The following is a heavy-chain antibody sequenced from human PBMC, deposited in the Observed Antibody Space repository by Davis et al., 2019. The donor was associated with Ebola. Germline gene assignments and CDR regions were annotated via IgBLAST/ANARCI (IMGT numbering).Heavy chain of an antibody. CDR2: INAGNGNT. CDR1: GYIFTSYA. CDR3: ARGAYSSSWYPVDY. V-gene: IGHV1-3*01. D-gene: IGHD6-13*01. J-gene: IGHJ4*02. Sequence: ASVKVSCKASGYIFTSYAIHWVRQAPGQRLEWMGWINAGNGNTKYSQKFQGRVTITRDTSASTAYMELSSLRSEDTAVYYCARGAYSSSWYPVDYWGQGTLVTVSS.